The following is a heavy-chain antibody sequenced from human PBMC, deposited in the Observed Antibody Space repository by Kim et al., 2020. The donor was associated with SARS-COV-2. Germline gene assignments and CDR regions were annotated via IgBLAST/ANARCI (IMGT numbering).Heavy chain of an antibody. CDR1: GGSLNNYF. CDR3: AREGSVVAGVDY. CDR2: IYTSGTT. Sequence: SETLSLTCTVSGGSLNNYFWNWIRQPAGKGLEWIGRIYTSGTTDYNSSLKSRVTMSVDTSKNQFSLSLNSVTAADTAMYYCAREGSVVAGVDYWGQGTLVTVSS. V-gene: IGHV4-4*07. J-gene: IGHJ4*02. D-gene: IGHD6-19*01.